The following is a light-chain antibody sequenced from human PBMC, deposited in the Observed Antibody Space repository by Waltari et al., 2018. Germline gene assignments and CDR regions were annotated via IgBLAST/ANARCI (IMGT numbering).Light chain of an antibody. V-gene: IGKV4-1*01. CDR1: QSVLFSSDNKNY. CDR2: WES. CDR3: QQYYIAQYT. Sequence: DIVMTQSPDSLTVSLGERATIHCKSSQSVLFSSDNKNYLAWYQQKPGQHPQLLIYWESTRESGVPDRFSGSGSGTDFTLTISSLQAEDVAVYFCQQYYIAQYTFGQGTKLEIK. J-gene: IGKJ2*01.